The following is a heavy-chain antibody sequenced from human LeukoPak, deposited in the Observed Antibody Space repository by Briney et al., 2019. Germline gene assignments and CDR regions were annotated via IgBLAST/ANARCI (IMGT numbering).Heavy chain of an antibody. CDR2: IHYSGNT. V-gene: IGHV4-39*01. Sequence: SETLSLTCTVSGGSFSSSSYFWGGIRQTPGKGLDYIGTIHYSGNTYYNPSLKSRVTISVDTSKNQFSLRLSSVTAADTAVYYCARLVQVTIFGVVRDFFDYWGQGALVTVSS. CDR3: ARLVQVTIFGVVRDFFDY. D-gene: IGHD3-3*01. J-gene: IGHJ4*02. CDR1: GGSFSSSSYF.